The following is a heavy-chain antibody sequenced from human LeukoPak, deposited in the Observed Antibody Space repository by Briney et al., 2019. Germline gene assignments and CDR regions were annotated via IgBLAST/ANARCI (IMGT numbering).Heavy chain of an antibody. J-gene: IGHJ4*02. CDR1: GGSISSGGYY. CDR2: IYYSGST. Sequence: SQILSLTCTVSGGSISSGGYYWSWIRQHPGKGLEWIGYIYYSGSTYYNPSLKSRVTISVDTSKNQFSLKLSSVTAADTAVYYCARDSPTYGDDYWGQGTLVTVSS. CDR3: ARDSPTYGDDY. V-gene: IGHV4-31*03. D-gene: IGHD4-17*01.